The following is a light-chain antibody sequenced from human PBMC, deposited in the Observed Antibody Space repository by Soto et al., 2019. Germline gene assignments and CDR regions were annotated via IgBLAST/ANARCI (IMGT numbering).Light chain of an antibody. CDR3: QQYTSYSHFWT. CDR1: QSITTW. V-gene: IGKV1-5*03. Sequence: DIQMNQSPSTLSASVGDRVTITCRASQSITTWLAWYQHKPGKAPKLLIYRASNLQSGVPSRFSGSGSATECTLTISSLQPDDFATYYCQQYTSYSHFWTFGQGPKVEI. J-gene: IGKJ1*01. CDR2: RAS.